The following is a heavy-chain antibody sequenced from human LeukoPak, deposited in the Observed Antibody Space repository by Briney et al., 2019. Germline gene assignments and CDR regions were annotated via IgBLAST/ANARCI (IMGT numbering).Heavy chain of an antibody. J-gene: IGHJ4*02. D-gene: IGHD3-3*01. CDR1: GGSISSYY. CDR2: FYSGGST. CDR3: ARVGSGLNLYYFDY. Sequence: SETLSLTCTVSGGSISSYYWSWIRQPAGKGLEWIGNFYSGGSTYYNPSLKRRVAISEDTSGKQFSLRLGSVTAADTAVYFCARVGSGLNLYYFDYWGQGILVTVSS. V-gene: IGHV4-4*07.